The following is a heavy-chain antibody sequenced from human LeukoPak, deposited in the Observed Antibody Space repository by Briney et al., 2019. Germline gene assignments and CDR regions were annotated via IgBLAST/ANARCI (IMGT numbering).Heavy chain of an antibody. J-gene: IGHJ4*02. CDR3: ARGAAGSYSGIDY. CDR2: LSSSSSYI. D-gene: IGHD6-13*01. V-gene: IGHV3-21*01. Sequence: GGSLRLSCAASGFTFSSYSMSWVRQAPGKGLEWVSSLSSSSSYIYYADSVKGRFTISRDNAKNSLYLQMNSLRAEDTAVYYCARGAAGSYSGIDYWGQGTLVTVSS. CDR1: GFTFSSYS.